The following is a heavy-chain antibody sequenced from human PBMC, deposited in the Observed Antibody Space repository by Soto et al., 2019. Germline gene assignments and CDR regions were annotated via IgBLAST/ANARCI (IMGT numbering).Heavy chain of an antibody. J-gene: IGHJ4*02. CDR2: ISSSSSYI. CDR1: GFTFSSYS. D-gene: IGHD3-22*01. V-gene: IGHV3-21*01. CDR3: ARAQAPYDSSGYYY. Sequence: KPGGSLRLSCAASGFTFSSYSMNWVRQAPGKGLEWVSSISSSSSYIYYADSVKGRFTISRDNAKNSLYLQMNSLRAEDTAVYYCARAQAPYDSSGYYYWGQGTLVTVSS.